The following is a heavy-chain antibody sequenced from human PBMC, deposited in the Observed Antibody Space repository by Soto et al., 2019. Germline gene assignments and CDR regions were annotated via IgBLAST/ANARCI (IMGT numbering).Heavy chain of an antibody. CDR3: ARETQDQLLSNYYYYMDV. D-gene: IGHD2-2*01. V-gene: IGHV4-4*02. J-gene: IGHJ6*03. CDR1: SGSISSSNW. Sequence: SETLSLTCAVSSGSISSSNWWSWVRQPPGKGLEWIGEIYHSGSTNYNPSLKRRVTISVDKTKNQFSLKLSSVTAADTAVYYCARETQDQLLSNYYYYMDVWGKGTTVTVSS. CDR2: IYHSGST.